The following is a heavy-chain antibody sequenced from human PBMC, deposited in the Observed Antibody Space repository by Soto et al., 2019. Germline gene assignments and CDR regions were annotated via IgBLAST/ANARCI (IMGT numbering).Heavy chain of an antibody. CDR2: IYYSGTT. Sequence: LSLTCTVSGGSISSSSYYWGWIRQTPGKGLEWIGSIYYSGTTNYNPSLKSRVSISVDTSKNQFSLRLSSVTAVDTAIYYCARLRGYCSGGSCYHFDCWGQGTLVTVSS. J-gene: IGHJ4*02. V-gene: IGHV4-39*01. CDR3: ARLRGYCSGGSCYHFDC. D-gene: IGHD2-15*01. CDR1: GGSISSSSYY.